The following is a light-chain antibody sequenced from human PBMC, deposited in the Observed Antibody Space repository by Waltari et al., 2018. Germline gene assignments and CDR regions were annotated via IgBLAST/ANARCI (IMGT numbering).Light chain of an antibody. CDR2: ATT. V-gene: IGKV1-12*01. CDR3: QQSNTLGFT. Sequence: DIQMTQSPSSVSASVGDRVIITCRASQRLSRWLAWYQQKPGEVLKLLIFATTSLQSGVPSRFSGSGSGTEFTLTISSLQPEDFATYYCQQSNTLGFTFGPGTKVDIK. CDR1: QRLSRW. J-gene: IGKJ3*01.